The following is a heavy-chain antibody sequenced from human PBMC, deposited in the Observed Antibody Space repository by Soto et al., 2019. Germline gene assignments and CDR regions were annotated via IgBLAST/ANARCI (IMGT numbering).Heavy chain of an antibody. CDR1: GFTFGDYY. CDR2: ISSSGSST. CDR3: ARSYAARPAACS. Sequence: QVQLVESGGGLVKPGGSLRLSCAASGFTFGDYYMSWIRQAPGKGLEWVSYISSSGSSTYYVDSVRGRFTISRDKAKNSLYLQMDRLGAENAAVYCCARSYAARPAACSWGQGTLVTVSS. J-gene: IGHJ5*02. V-gene: IGHV3-11*01. D-gene: IGHD6-6*01.